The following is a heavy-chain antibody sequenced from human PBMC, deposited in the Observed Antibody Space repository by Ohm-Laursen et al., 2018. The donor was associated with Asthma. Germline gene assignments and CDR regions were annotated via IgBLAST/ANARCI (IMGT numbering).Heavy chain of an antibody. CDR2: ISGSGGST. D-gene: IGHD4-11*01. V-gene: IGHV3-23*01. J-gene: IGHJ4*02. CDR3: ARDMDGAKVTTAAIIDY. CDR1: GFTFSSYA. Sequence: SLRLSCTASGFTFSSYAMSWVRRAPEKGLEWVSAISGSGGSTYYADSVKGRFTISRDNSKNTLYLQMNSLRAEDTAVYYCARDMDGAKVTTAAIIDYWGQGTLVTVSS.